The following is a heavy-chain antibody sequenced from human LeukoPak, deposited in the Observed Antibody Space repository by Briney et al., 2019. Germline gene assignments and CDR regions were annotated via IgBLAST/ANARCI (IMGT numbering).Heavy chain of an antibody. D-gene: IGHD4-23*01. J-gene: IGHJ4*02. CDR3: ARDKYGGRHDY. V-gene: IGHV3-30*02. Sequence: GGSLRLSCTASEFIFSNFGIHWVRQAPGKGLEWVAFIRSDVSNKYYVDSVKGRFTISRDNSKNTLYLQMNSLRAEDTAVYYCARDKYGGRHDYWGQGTLVTVSS. CDR1: EFIFSNFG. CDR2: IRSDVSNK.